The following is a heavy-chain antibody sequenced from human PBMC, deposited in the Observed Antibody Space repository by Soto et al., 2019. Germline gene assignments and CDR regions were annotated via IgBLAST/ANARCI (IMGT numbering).Heavy chain of an antibody. CDR3: ARISARRNDFDV. CDR1: NYLFGAFG. V-gene: IGHV1-18*01. CDR2: ITPYNVNT. Sequence: QVQLVQSGAEVKNPGASVKVSCQASNYLFGAFGISWVRQAPGQGLEWMGWITPYNVNTHYAEKFQDRVTMTADKSTATAYTEVRRLTSDDTAVYFCARISARRNDFDVWGQGTVVTVSS. J-gene: IGHJ3*01.